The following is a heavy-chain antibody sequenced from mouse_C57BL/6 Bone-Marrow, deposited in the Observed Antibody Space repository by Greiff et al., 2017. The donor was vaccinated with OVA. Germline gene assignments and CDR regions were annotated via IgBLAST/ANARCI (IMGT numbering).Heavy chain of an antibody. CDR3: ASLPDYYGSSSYWYFDV. CDR1: GFTFTDYY. CDR2: IRNKANGYTT. D-gene: IGHD1-1*01. J-gene: IGHJ1*03. Sequence: DVKLVESGGGLVQPGGSLSLSCAASGFTFTDYYMSWVRQPPGTALEWLGFIRNKANGYTTAYSASVKGRFTISRDNSQSILYLQMNALRAEDSATYYCASLPDYYGSSSYWYFDVWGTGTTVTVSS. V-gene: IGHV7-3*01.